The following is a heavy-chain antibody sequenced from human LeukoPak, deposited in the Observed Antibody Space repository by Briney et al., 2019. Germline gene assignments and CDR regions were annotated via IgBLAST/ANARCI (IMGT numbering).Heavy chain of an antibody. CDR3: ARGVTSPLDAFDI. CDR2: INPNSGGI. D-gene: IGHD1-26*01. CDR1: GYTFTGYY. V-gene: IGHV1-2*02. Sequence: ASVKVSCKASGYTFTGYYLHWVRQAPGQGLEWMGWINPNSGGINYVQKFQGRVTMTRDTSSSTAYMELNGLGSDDTAVYYCARGVTSPLDAFDIWGQGTTVTVSS. J-gene: IGHJ3*02.